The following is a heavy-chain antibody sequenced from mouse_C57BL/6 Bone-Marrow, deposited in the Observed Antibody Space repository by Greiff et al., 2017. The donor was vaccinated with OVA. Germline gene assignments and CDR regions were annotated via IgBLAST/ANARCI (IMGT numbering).Heavy chain of an antibody. V-gene: IGHV1-81*01. Sequence: QVQLQQSGAELARPGASVKLSCKASGYTFTSYGISWVKQRTGQGLEWIGEIYPRSGNTYYNEKFKGKATLTADESSSTAYMELRSLTSEDSAVYFCAREDGYLAWFAYWGQGTLVTVSA. CDR2: IYPRSGNT. J-gene: IGHJ3*01. D-gene: IGHD2-3*01. CDR1: GYTFTSYG. CDR3: AREDGYLAWFAY.